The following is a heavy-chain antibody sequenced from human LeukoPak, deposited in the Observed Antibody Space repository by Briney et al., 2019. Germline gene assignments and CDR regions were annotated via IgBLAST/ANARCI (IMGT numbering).Heavy chain of an antibody. V-gene: IGHV3-23*01. J-gene: IGHJ4*02. D-gene: IGHD3-22*01. Sequence: GGSLRLSCAASGFTFSSYAMSWVRQAPGKGLEWVSAISGSGGSTYYADSVKGRFTISRDNSKNSLYLQLNSLRAEDTAVYYCAGGWDYFDTSGYYYDLDHWGQGTLVTVSS. CDR2: ISGSGGST. CDR1: GFTFSSYA. CDR3: AGGWDYFDTSGYYYDLDH.